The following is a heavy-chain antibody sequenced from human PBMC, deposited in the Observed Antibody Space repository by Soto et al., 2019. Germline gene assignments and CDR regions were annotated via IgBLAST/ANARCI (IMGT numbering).Heavy chain of an antibody. V-gene: IGHV3-30*18. D-gene: IGHD3-10*01. Sequence: QVQLVESGGGVVQPGRSLRLSCAASGFTFSSFGMHWVRRAPGKGLEWVAAISNDGNHKYYADSVKGRFTISRDNSIITLYLQMNSLTTDDTAVYQCVQGSYSRYQPLDYWGQGALVTVSS. CDR1: GFTFSSFG. J-gene: IGHJ4*02. CDR3: VQGSYSRYQPLDY. CDR2: ISNDGNHK.